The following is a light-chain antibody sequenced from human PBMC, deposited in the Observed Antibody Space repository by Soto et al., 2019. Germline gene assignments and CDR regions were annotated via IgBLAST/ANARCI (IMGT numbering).Light chain of an antibody. CDR3: QQYNNWPRYT. J-gene: IGKJ2*01. CDR2: STS. Sequence: EIVMTQSPATLSVSPGEGATLSFRASQSVNNNLAWYQQTPGRAPRLLIYSTSTRAIDTADRFSGSGSGTDFTLTVSSLQSEDFAVYYCQQYNNWPRYTFGQGTKVDIK. CDR1: QSVNNN. V-gene: IGKV3-15*01.